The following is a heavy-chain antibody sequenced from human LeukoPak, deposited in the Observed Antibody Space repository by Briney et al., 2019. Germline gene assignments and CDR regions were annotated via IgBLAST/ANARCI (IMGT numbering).Heavy chain of an antibody. CDR1: DGCITSYY. J-gene: IGHJ2*01. V-gene: IGHV4-59*01. CDR3: ARDKGPYWYFDL. CDR2: IYNSGST. Sequence: SETLSLTCTVSDGCITSYYWNWIRQPPGKGLEWIGNIYNSGSTDYNPSLKSRVTISVNTSKNQISLKLNSVTAADTAVYYCARDKGPYWYFDLWGRGTLVTVSS.